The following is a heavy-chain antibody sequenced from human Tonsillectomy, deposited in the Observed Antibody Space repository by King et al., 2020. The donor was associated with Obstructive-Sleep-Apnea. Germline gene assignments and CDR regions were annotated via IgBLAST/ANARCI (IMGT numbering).Heavy chain of an antibody. D-gene: IGHD4-17*01. CDR3: ARGQDYGDYGDY. CDR2: MNHSGST. Sequence: HVQLQQWGAGLLKPSETLSLTCAVYGGSFSGYYWSWIRQPPGKGLEWIGEMNHSGSTNYNPSLKSRVTISADTSKNQFSLKLNSVTAADTAGYYCARGQDYGDYGDYWGQGTLVTVSS. V-gene: IGHV4-34*01. J-gene: IGHJ4*02. CDR1: GGSFSGYY.